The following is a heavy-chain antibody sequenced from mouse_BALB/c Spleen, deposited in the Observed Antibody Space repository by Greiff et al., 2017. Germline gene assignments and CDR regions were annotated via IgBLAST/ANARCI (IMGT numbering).Heavy chain of an antibody. CDR2: ISSGSSTI. D-gene: IGHD3-2*02. CDR1: GFTFSSFG. CDR3: ARFEALDY. V-gene: IGHV5-17*02. Sequence: EVMLVESGGGLVQPGGSRKLSCAASGFTFSSFGMHWVRQAPEKGLEWVAYISSGSSTIYYADTVKGRFTISRDNPKNTLFLQMTSLRSEDTAMYYCARFEALDYWGQGTTLTVSS. J-gene: IGHJ2*01.